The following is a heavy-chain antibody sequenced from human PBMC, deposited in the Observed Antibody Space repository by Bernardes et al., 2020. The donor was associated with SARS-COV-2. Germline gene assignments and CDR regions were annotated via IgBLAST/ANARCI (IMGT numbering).Heavy chain of an antibody. V-gene: IGHV3-15*07. Sequence: GGSLRLSCAVSGLTISNACMNWVRQAPGRGLEWVGRIKSKADGGTTDHAAPVRGRFTISRDDSQNALYLQMNSLKIEDTGIYYCTTDLRIGGRRFDPWGQGTLVTVSS. J-gene: IGHJ5*02. CDR1: GLTISNAC. CDR3: TTDLRIGGRRFDP. CDR2: IKSKADGGTT.